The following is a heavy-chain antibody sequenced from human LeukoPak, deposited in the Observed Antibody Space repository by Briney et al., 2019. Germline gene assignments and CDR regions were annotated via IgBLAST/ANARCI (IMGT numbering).Heavy chain of an antibody. Sequence: GGSLRLSCAASGFTFSSYWMSWVRQAPGKGLEWVANIKQDGSEKYYVDSVKGRFTISRDNAKNSLYLQMNSLRAEDTAVYYCAREGYYYGSGSYYPDAFDIWGQGTMVTVSS. D-gene: IGHD3-10*01. V-gene: IGHV3-7*01. CDR2: IKQDGSEK. J-gene: IGHJ3*02. CDR1: GFTFSSYW. CDR3: AREGYYYGSGSYYPDAFDI.